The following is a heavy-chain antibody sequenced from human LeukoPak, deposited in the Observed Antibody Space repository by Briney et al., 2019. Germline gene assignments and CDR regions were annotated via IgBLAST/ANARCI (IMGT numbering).Heavy chain of an antibody. CDR1: GFTLTSYG. J-gene: IGHJ4*02. D-gene: IGHD5-24*01. CDR2: IWYDGSTK. V-gene: IGHV3-33*01. CDR3: ARDSTNFDY. Sequence: GGSLRLSCAASGFTLTSYGMHWVRQAPGKGLEWVAFIWYDGSTKYYADSVKGRFTISRDNAKNSLYLQMNSLRAEDTAVYYCARDSTNFDYWGQGTLVTVSS.